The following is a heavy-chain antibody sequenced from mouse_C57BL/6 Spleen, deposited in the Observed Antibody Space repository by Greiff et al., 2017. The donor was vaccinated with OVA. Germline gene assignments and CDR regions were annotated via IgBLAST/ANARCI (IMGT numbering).Heavy chain of an antibody. D-gene: IGHD3-2*02. CDR3: ARGGELRLRGYAMDY. V-gene: IGHV1-18*01. Sequence: DVQLQESGPELVKPGASVKIPCKASGYTFTDYNMDWVKQSHGKSLEWIGDINPNNGGTIYNQKFKGKATLTVDKSSSTAYMELRSLTSEDTAVYYCARGGELRLRGYAMDYWGQGTSVTVSS. CDR1: GYTFTDYN. CDR2: INPNNGGT. J-gene: IGHJ4*01.